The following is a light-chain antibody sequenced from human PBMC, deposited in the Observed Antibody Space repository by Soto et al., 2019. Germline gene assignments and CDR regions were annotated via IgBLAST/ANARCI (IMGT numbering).Light chain of an antibody. J-gene: IGLJ1*01. Sequence: QSALTQPPSVSGSPGQSVTISCTGTSSDVGSYNRLSWYQQPPGTAPKLIMYEVNTRPSGVPDRFSGSKSGSTASLTISGLQAEDEADYYCCSYTTSSTRVFGSGTKVTVL. CDR3: CSYTTSSTRV. CDR2: EVN. V-gene: IGLV2-18*02. CDR1: SSDVGSYNR.